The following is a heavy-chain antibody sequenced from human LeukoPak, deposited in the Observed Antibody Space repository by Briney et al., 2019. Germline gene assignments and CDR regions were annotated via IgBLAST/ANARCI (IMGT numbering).Heavy chain of an antibody. CDR2: IYPGDSDT. CDR3: ARPGSPFGVTQFYDAFDI. D-gene: IGHD3-3*01. Sequence: GESLKISCKGSGYIFTSYWIGWVRQMPGKGLEWMGIIYPGDSDTRYSPSFQGQVTISANKSISTAYLQWSSLKASDTAMYYCARPGSPFGVTQFYDAFDIWGQGTMVTVSS. V-gene: IGHV5-51*01. CDR1: GYIFTSYW. J-gene: IGHJ3*02.